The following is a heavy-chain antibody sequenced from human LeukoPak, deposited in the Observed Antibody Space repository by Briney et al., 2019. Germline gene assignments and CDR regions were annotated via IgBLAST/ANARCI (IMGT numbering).Heavy chain of an antibody. CDR1: GGSFSGYY. V-gene: IGHV4-34*01. D-gene: IGHD2-21*02. CDR3: ARGPYCGGDCYYYYFDY. CDR2: INDSGST. J-gene: IGHJ4*02. Sequence: SETLSLTCAVSGGSFSGYYLSWIRQPPGKGLEWIGEINDSGSTNYNPSLTSRVPISVATSKNQFSLKLSSVTAADTAVYYCARGPYCGGDCYYYYFDYWGQGTLVTVSS.